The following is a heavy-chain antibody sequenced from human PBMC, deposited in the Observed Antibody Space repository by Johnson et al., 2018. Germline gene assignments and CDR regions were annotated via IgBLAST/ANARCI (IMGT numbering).Heavy chain of an antibody. Sequence: VQLVQSGGGLVQPGGSLRLSCAASGFTFSSYWMSWVRQAPGKGLEWVANIKQDGSEKYDVDSVKGRFTISRDNAKNSLYLQMNSLRAEDTAVYYCARVGDIVGDPDAFDIWGQGTMVTVSS. V-gene: IGHV3-7*01. CDR2: IKQDGSEK. CDR1: GFTFSSYW. D-gene: IGHD1-26*01. CDR3: ARVGDIVGDPDAFDI. J-gene: IGHJ3*02.